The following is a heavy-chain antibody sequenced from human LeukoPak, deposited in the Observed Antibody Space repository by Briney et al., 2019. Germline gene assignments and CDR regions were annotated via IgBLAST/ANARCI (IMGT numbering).Heavy chain of an antibody. CDR1: GGTFSSYA. Sequence: SVTVSCKASGGTFSSYAISWVRQAPGQGLEWMGGIIPIFGTANYAQKFQGRVTITADESTSTAYMELSSLRSEDTAVYYCARGGYSYGYQADYWGQGTLVTVSS. D-gene: IGHD5-18*01. CDR3: ARGGYSYGYQADY. J-gene: IGHJ4*02. CDR2: IIPIFGTA. V-gene: IGHV1-69*13.